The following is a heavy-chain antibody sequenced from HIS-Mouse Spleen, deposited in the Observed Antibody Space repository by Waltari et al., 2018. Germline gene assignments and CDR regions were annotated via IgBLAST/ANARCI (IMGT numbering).Heavy chain of an antibody. Sequence: QVQLVQSGAELKKPGASVKVSCKASGYTFTSYDINCVRQATGQGLEWMGWKKPNRGNNGYAQKFQGRVTMTRNTSISTAYMELSSLRSEDTAVYYCARGHDYSNYFDYWGQGTLVTVSS. V-gene: IGHV1-8*01. CDR3: ARGHDYSNYFDY. CDR1: GYTFTSYD. J-gene: IGHJ4*02. D-gene: IGHD4-4*01. CDR2: KKPNRGNN.